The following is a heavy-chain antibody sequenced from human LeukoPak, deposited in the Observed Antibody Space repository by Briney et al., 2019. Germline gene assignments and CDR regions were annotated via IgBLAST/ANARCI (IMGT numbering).Heavy chain of an antibody. J-gene: IGHJ6*03. CDR1: GFTFSTYS. V-gene: IGHV3-21*01. CDR2: ISSGTNYI. CDR3: ARVPMRARYYGSGSMDV. D-gene: IGHD3-10*01. Sequence: GGSLRLSCAASGFTFSTYSMNWVRQAPGKGLEWISSISSGTNYIYYADSLKGRFTISRDNAKNSLYLQMNSLRAEDTAVYYCARVPMRARYYGSGSMDVWGKGTTVTVSS.